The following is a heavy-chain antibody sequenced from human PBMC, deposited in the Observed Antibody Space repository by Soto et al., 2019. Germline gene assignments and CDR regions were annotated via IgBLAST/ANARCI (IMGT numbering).Heavy chain of an antibody. Sequence: SETLSLTCSVSGGSISTVGHYWTWIRQPPGKGLEWIGSIYHTGSTYYSKSLRSRLTMSVDTSKSQFSLRLSSVTAAATAVYYCARATGTLRSRNCDYWGQGSLVTVSS. J-gene: IGHJ4*02. D-gene: IGHD1-1*01. CDR2: IYHTGST. CDR3: ARATGTLRSRNCDY. CDR1: GGSISTVGHY. V-gene: IGHV4-31*03.